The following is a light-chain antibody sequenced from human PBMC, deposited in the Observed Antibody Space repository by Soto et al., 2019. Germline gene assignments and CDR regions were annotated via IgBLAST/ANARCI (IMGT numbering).Light chain of an antibody. V-gene: IGKV1-8*01. CDR1: QGISSY. J-gene: IGKJ2*01. Sequence: AIRMTQSPSSLSASTGDRVTITCRASQGISSYLAWYQQKPGKAPKLLIYAASTLQSGVPSRFSGSGSGTDFTLTISCLQSEDFATYYCHQYNYLHTFGQGTKLEIK. CDR3: HQYNYLHT. CDR2: AAS.